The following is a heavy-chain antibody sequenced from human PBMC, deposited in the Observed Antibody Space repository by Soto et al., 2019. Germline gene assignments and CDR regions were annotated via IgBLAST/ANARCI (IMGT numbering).Heavy chain of an antibody. CDR1: GFTFSSYA. CDR3: AKDLTNTVVTPELDY. Sequence: PGGSLRLSCAACGFTFSSYAMSWVLQAPGKGMEGVSAISSSGGSTYYADSLKGRFTISRDNSKNTLDLEMNSLRAEDTAVYYCAKDLTNTVVTPELDYWGQGTLVTVSS. V-gene: IGHV3-23*01. J-gene: IGHJ4*02. D-gene: IGHD2-21*02. CDR2: ISSSGGST.